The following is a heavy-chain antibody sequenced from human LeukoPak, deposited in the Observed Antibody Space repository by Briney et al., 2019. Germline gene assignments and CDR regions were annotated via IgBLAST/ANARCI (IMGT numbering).Heavy chain of an antibody. Sequence: SETLSLTCAVYGGSFSGYYWSWIRQPPGKGLEWIGEINHSRSTNYNPSLKSRVTISVDTSKNQFSLKLSSVTAADTAVYYCARAQRPDYYDSSGCTVDYWGQGTLVTVSS. CDR3: ARAQRPDYYDSSGCTVDY. D-gene: IGHD3-22*01. CDR1: GGSFSGYY. J-gene: IGHJ4*02. CDR2: INHSRST. V-gene: IGHV4-34*01.